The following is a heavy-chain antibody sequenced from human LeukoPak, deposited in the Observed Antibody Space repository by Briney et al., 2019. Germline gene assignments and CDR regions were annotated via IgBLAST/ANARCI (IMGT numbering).Heavy chain of an antibody. D-gene: IGHD3-22*01. J-gene: IGHJ4*02. Sequence: PSETLSLTCTVSGGSISSYYWSWIRQPPGKGLEWIGYIYYSGSTNYNPSLKSRVTISVDTSKNQFSLKLSSVTAADTAVYYCASWGYYDSSGYRDYWGQGTLVTVSS. V-gene: IGHV4-59*12. CDR1: GGSISSYY. CDR3: ASWGYYDSSGYRDY. CDR2: IYYSGST.